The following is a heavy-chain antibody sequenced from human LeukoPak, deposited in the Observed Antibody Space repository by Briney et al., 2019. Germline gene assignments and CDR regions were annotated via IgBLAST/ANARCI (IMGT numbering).Heavy chain of an antibody. D-gene: IGHD3-10*01. J-gene: IGHJ4*02. Sequence: GGSLRLSCAASGFTFSSYGMHWVRQAPGKGLEWVAVISYDGSNKYYADSVKGRFTISRDYSKNTLYLQMNSLRAEDTAVYYCAKDQVNYYGSGSFPHWGQGTLVTVSS. CDR3: AKDQVNYYGSGSFPH. V-gene: IGHV3-30*18. CDR2: ISYDGSNK. CDR1: GFTFSSYG.